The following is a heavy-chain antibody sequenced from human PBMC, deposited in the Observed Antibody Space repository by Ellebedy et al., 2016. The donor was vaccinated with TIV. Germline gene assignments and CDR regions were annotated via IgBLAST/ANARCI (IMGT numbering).Heavy chain of an antibody. V-gene: IGHV3-33*01. J-gene: IGHJ4*02. Sequence: GGSLRLSXAASGFSFSDYGMHWVRQAPGKGLEWVAVIWHDGSVYYYADSVKGRFTISRDNSKNTLYLQMNSLRAEDTAVYYCARDGKYSSGWNFFDYWGQGTLVTVSS. CDR3: ARDGKYSSGWNFFDY. CDR1: GFSFSDYG. D-gene: IGHD6-19*01. CDR2: IWHDGSVY.